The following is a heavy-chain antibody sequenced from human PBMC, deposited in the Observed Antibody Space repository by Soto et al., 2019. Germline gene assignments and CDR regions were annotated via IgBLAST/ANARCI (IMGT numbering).Heavy chain of an antibody. CDR1: GGSISSGGYS. CDR2: IYHTGST. J-gene: IGHJ2*01. V-gene: IGHV4-30-2*01. CDR3: ARAKLALGYFDL. D-gene: IGHD1-26*01. Sequence: QLQLQESGSGLVKPSQTLSLTCAVSGGSISSGGYSWSWIRQPPGKGLECIGYIYHTGSTYYNPSLKSRDTISVDRSKNQFSLKLSSVTAADTAVYYCARAKLALGYFDLWGRGTLVTVAS.